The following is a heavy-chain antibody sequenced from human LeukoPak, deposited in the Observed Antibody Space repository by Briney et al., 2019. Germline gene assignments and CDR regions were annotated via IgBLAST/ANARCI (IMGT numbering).Heavy chain of an antibody. CDR2: IYYSGST. CDR1: GGSISSYY. CDR3: AAERITMVRGVIKY. V-gene: IGHV4-59*01. Sequence: SETLSLTCTVSGGSISSYYWSWIRQPPGKGLEWIGYIYYSGSTNYNPSLKSRVTISVDTSKNQFSLKLSSVTAADTAAYYCAAERITMVRGVIKYWGQGTLVTVSS. D-gene: IGHD3-10*01. J-gene: IGHJ4*02.